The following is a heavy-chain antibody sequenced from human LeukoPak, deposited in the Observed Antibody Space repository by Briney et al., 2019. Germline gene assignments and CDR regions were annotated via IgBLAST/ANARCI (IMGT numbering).Heavy chain of an antibody. CDR3: ARVSYDSSGYPSEPFDY. D-gene: IGHD3-22*01. J-gene: IGHJ4*02. V-gene: IGHV4-59*11. CDR1: GGSISSHY. Sequence: SETLSLTCTVSGGSISSHYWSWIRQPPGKGLEWIGYIYYSGSTNYNPSLKSRATISVDTSKNQFSLKLSSVTAADTVVYYCARVSYDSSGYPSEPFDYWGQGTLVTVSS. CDR2: IYYSGST.